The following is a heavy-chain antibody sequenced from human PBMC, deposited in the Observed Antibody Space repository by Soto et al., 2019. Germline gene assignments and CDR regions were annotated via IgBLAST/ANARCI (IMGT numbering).Heavy chain of an antibody. J-gene: IGHJ4*02. Sequence: SETLSLTCTVSGGSISSGGYYWSWIRQHPGKGLEWIGYIYYSGSTYYNPSLKSRVTISVDTSKNQFSLKLSSVTAADTAVYYCARARTGYYDSSGPYEGTVDYWGQGTLVTVSS. CDR3: ARARTGYYDSSGPYEGTVDY. CDR1: GGSISSGGYY. D-gene: IGHD3-22*01. CDR2: IYYSGST. V-gene: IGHV4-31*03.